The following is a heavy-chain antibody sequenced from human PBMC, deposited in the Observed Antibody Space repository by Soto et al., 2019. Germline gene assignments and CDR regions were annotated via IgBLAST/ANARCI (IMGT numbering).Heavy chain of an antibody. J-gene: IGHJ3*02. Sequence: QITLKESGPTLVKPTQTLTLTCTFSGFSLSTSGVGVGWIRQPPGKALEWLALLYWNDDKRYSPSLTSRLTITKETSKNQVGFTMTNMDPVNKATYFCAHNVWWDLHAFDIWGQGTMVTVSS. CDR1: GFSLSTSGVG. V-gene: IGHV2-5*01. CDR3: AHNVWWDLHAFDI. CDR2: LYWNDDK. D-gene: IGHD1-26*01.